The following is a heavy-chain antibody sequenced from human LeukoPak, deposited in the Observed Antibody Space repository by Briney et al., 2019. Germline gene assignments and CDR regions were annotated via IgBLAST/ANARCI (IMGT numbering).Heavy chain of an antibody. Sequence: PGGSLRLSCAASGFTFSSYSMNWVRQAPGKGLEWVSSISSSSSYIYYADSVKGRFTISRDTSKNTLFLQMKSLTIEDTAVYYCAKSFLLMWDAFDIRGQGTMVTVSS. V-gene: IGHV3-21*01. CDR3: AKSFLLMWDAFDI. D-gene: IGHD2-15*01. J-gene: IGHJ3*02. CDR1: GFTFSSYS. CDR2: ISSSSSYI.